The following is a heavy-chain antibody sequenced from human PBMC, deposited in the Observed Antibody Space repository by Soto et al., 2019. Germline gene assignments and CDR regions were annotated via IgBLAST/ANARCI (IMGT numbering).Heavy chain of an antibody. Sequence: GASLKISCKGSGYSFTTYWIAWVRQMPGKGLEWMGIIYPGDSDIRYSPSFQGQVTISADKSINTAYLQWSSLKASDTAMYYCARQGGKWLDPWGQGTLVTVSS. CDR3: ARQGGKWLDP. V-gene: IGHV5-51*01. CDR1: GYSFTTYW. D-gene: IGHD1-26*01. CDR2: IYPGDSDI. J-gene: IGHJ5*02.